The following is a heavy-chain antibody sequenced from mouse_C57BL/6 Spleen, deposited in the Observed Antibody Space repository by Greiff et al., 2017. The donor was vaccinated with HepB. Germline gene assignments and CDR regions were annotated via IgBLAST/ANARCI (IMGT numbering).Heavy chain of an antibody. J-gene: IGHJ4*01. CDR3: ASLYYDYVYAMDY. CDR1: GFTFSDYG. D-gene: IGHD2-4*01. V-gene: IGHV5-17*01. Sequence: EVHLVESGGGLVKPGGSLKLSCAASGFTFSDYGMHWVRQAPEKGLEWVAYISSGSSTIYYADTVKGRFTISRDNAKNTLFLQMTSLRSEDTAMYYCASLYYDYVYAMDYWGQGTSVTVSS. CDR2: ISSGSSTI.